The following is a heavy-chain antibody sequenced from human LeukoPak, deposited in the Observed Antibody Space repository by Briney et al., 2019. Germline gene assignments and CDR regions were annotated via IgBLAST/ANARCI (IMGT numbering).Heavy chain of an antibody. Sequence: SETLSLTCTVSGGSISSYYWSWIRQPPGKGLEWIGYIYYSGSTNYNPSLKSRVTISVDTSKNQFSLKLSSVTAADTAVYYCAARGYDYVWGSYQFYFDYWGQGTLVTVSS. CDR2: IYYSGST. V-gene: IGHV4-59*01. CDR1: GGSISSYY. D-gene: IGHD3-16*01. CDR3: AARGYDYVWGSYQFYFDY. J-gene: IGHJ4*02.